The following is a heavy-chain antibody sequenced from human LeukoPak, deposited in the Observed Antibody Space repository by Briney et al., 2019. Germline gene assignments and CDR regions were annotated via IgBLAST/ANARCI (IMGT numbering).Heavy chain of an antibody. CDR2: ISWNSGSI. CDR3: TKEGRASGSHLDY. D-gene: IGHD3-10*01. CDR1: GFTFDDYA. V-gene: IGHV3-9*01. Sequence: GGSLRLSCAASGFTFDDYAMRWVRQAPGKGLEWVSGISWNSGSIGYADSVKGRFTISRDNAKNFLYLQMNSLRAEATALYYWTKEGRASGSHLDYWGQGTLVTVSS. J-gene: IGHJ4*02.